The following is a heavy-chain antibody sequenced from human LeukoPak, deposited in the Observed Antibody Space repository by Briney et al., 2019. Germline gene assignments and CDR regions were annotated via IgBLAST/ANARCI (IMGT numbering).Heavy chain of an antibody. V-gene: IGHV3-23*01. CDR2: ISGSGGST. J-gene: IGHJ4*02. Sequence: ETLSLTCTVSGGSISSYYWSWVRQAPGKGLEWVSAISGSGGSTYYADSVKGRFTISRDNSKNTLYLQMNSLRAEDTAVYYCAKLFTIFGVAPDYWGQGTLVTVSS. D-gene: IGHD3-3*01. CDR3: AKLFTIFGVAPDY. CDR1: GGSISSYY.